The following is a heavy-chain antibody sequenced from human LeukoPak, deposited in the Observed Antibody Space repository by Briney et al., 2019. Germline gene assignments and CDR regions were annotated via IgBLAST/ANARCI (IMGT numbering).Heavy chain of an antibody. CDR2: ISAYNGNT. J-gene: IGHJ3*02. CDR1: GYAFTSYG. CDR3: AREALVISYYYILTGRGAFDI. Sequence: GASVKVSCKASGYAFTSYGIIWVRQAPGQGLEWMGWISAYNGNTNYAQKLQGRVTMTTDTSTSTAYMELRSLRSDDTAVYYCAREALVISYYYILTGRGAFDIWGQGTMVTVSS. D-gene: IGHD3-9*01. V-gene: IGHV1-18*01.